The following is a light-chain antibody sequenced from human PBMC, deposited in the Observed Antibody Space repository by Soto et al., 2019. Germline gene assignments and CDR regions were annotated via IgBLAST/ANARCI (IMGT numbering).Light chain of an antibody. CDR2: EVS. CDR3: SSYTSSSTLP. J-gene: IGLJ1*01. CDR1: SSDVGGYNY. V-gene: IGLV2-14*01. Sequence: QSVLAQPPSASGAPGQSVTISCSGTSSDVGGYNYVSWYQQHPGKAPKLMIYEVSNRPSGVSNRFSGSKSGNTASLTISGLQAEDEADYYCSSYTSSSTLPFGTGTKVTVL.